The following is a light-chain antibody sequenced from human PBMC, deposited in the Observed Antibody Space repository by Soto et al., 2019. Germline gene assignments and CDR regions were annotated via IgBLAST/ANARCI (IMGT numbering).Light chain of an antibody. J-gene: IGLJ7*01. V-gene: IGLV2-14*01. Sequence: QSALTQPASVSGSPGQSITISCTGTSSDVGGYNYVSWYQQHPGKAPKLMIYEVSNRPSGVSNRFSGSKSGNTASLTISGLQAEDEADYYRSSYTSSSTLAVFGGGTQLTVL. CDR2: EVS. CDR1: SSDVGGYNY. CDR3: SSYTSSSTLAV.